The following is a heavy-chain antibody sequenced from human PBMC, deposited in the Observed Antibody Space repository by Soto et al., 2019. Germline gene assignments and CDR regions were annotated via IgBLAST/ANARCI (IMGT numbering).Heavy chain of an antibody. CDR3: ASSPNYSSSWYEPDY. V-gene: IGHV1-18*01. CDR1: GYTYTSYG. D-gene: IGHD6-13*01. CDR2: ISAYNGNT. J-gene: IGHJ4*02. Sequence: QVQLVQSGAEVKKPGASVKVSCKASGYTYTSYGISWVRQAPGQGLEWMGWISAYNGNTNYAQKLQGRVTMTTDTSTSTAYMELRSLRSDDTAVYYCASSPNYSSSWYEPDYWGQGTLVTVSS.